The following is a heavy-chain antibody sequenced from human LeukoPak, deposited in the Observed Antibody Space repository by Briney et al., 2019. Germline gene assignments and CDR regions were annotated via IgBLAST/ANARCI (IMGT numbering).Heavy chain of an antibody. CDR3: ARGEGYGSGSYYAY. D-gene: IGHD3-10*01. CDR1: GGSFSGYY. V-gene: IGHV4-34*01. J-gene: IGHJ4*02. CDR2: INHSGST. Sequence: SETLSLTCAVYGGSFSGYYWSWIRQPPGKGLEWIGEINHSGSTNYNPSLKSRVTISVDTSKNQFSLKLSSVTAADTAVYYCARGEGYGSGSYYAYWGQGTLVTVSS.